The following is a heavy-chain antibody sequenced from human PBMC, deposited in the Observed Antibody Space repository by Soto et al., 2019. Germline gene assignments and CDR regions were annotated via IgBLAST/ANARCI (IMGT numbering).Heavy chain of an antibody. Sequence: QLQLQESGPGLVKPSETLSLTCTVSGGSISSRDFYWGWLRQPPGKGLDFIGSMYYSGTTYYNPSLKNRITISVDTSKNQFSMKVISVTAAYTAVYYCAVVDSTGNWFEPWGQGALVTVSS. V-gene: IGHV4-39*01. CDR3: AVVDSTGNWFEP. D-gene: IGHD3-22*01. CDR2: MYYSGTT. J-gene: IGHJ5*02. CDR1: GGSISSRDFY.